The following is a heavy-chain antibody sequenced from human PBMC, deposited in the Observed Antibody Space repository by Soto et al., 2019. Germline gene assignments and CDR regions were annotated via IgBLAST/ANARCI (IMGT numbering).Heavy chain of an antibody. CDR2: SYYSGST. Sequence: QVQLQESGPGLVKPSQTLSLTCTVSGGSISSGGYYWSWIRQHPGKGREWIGYSYYSGSTYYNPSLKSRVTISVDTSKNQFALKLSSVTAADTAVYYCARGGLVYAMGYWGQGTLVTVSS. J-gene: IGHJ4*02. D-gene: IGHD2-8*01. CDR3: ARGGLVYAMGY. CDR1: GGSISSGGYY. V-gene: IGHV4-31*03.